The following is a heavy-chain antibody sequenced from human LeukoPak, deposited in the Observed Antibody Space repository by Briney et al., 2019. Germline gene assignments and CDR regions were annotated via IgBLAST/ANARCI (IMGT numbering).Heavy chain of an antibody. D-gene: IGHD2-2*01. V-gene: IGHV4-30-2*01. CDR2: IYHSGST. CDR1: GGSISSGGYS. J-gene: IGHJ4*02. CDR3: ARGRGGSSTSCWNDY. Sequence: SETLSLTCAVSGGSISSGGYSWSWIRQPPGKGLEWIGYIYHSGSTYYNPSLKSRVTISVDTSKNQFSLKLSSVTAADTAVYYCARGRGGSSTSCWNDYWGQGTLVTVSS.